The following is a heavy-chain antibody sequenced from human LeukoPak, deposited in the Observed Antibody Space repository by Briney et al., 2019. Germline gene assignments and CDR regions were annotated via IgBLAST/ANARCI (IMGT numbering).Heavy chain of an antibody. CDR2: IWYDGSNK. CDR1: GFTFSSYA. CDR3: ARDSYGMDV. V-gene: IGHV3-33*01. J-gene: IGHJ6*02. Sequence: PGGSLRLSCAASGFTFSSYAMHWLRQAPGKGLEWVAVIWYDGSNKYYADSVKGRFTISRDNSKNTLYLQMNSLRAEDTAVYYCARDSYGMDVWGQGTTVTVSS.